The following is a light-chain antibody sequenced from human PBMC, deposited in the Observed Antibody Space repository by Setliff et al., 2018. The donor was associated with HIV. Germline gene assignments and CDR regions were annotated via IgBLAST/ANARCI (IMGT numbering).Light chain of an antibody. J-gene: IGLJ3*02. CDR2: EGT. V-gene: IGLV2-23*01. CDR1: SSDVDFYIY. Sequence: QSALTQPASVSGSPGQSITISCTGTSSDVDFYIYVSWYQHRPGKAPKVIIYEGTKRPSGVSNRFSGSKPASLTISGLQAEDEADYYCCSYAGGTSLVFGGGTKVTVL. CDR3: CSYAGGTSLV.